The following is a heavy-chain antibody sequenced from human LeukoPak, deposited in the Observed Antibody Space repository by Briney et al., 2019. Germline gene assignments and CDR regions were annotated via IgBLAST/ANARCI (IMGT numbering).Heavy chain of an antibody. D-gene: IGHD3-16*01. CDR3: ARHLGVGSYPLDS. V-gene: IGHV4-59*08. CDR2: IYSSGTT. Sequence: PSETLSLTCSVSGGSLSNHYWSWIRQPPGKGLEWIAHIYSSGTTTYNPSLKCRVTISLDTSKSQISLKVASVTAADTAVYYCARHLGVGSYPLDSWGQGTLVTVSS. J-gene: IGHJ4*02. CDR1: GGSLSNHY.